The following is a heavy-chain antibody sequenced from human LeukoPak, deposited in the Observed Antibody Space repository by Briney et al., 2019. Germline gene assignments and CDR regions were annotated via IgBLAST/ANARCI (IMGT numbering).Heavy chain of an antibody. CDR3: ARPDYGDPNWFDP. CDR2: IYYSGST. V-gene: IGHV4-39*02. CDR1: GGSISSSSYY. J-gene: IGHJ5*02. D-gene: IGHD4-17*01. Sequence: SETLSLTCTVSGGSISSSSYYWGWTRQPPGKGLEWIGSIYYSGSTYYNPSLKSRVTISVDTSKNHFPLKLSSVTAADTAVYYCARPDYGDPNWFDPWGQGTLVTVSS.